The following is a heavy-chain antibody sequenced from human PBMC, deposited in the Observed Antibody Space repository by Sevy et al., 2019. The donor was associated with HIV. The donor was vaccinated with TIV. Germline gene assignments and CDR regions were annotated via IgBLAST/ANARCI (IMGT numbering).Heavy chain of an antibody. Sequence: GGSLRLSCGASGFTFSNYAMSWVRQAPGKGSEWVSGINNGGSTYYADSVKGRFTISRDNSKKMVFLQMNSLRAEDTVVYYCASGDTTMITDLDYWGQGALVTVSS. D-gene: IGHD5-18*01. CDR2: INNGGST. CDR3: ASGDTTMITDLDY. J-gene: IGHJ4*02. CDR1: GFTFSNYA. V-gene: IGHV3-23*01.